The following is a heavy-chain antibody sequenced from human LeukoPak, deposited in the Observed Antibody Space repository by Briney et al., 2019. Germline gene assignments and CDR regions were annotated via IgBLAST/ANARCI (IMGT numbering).Heavy chain of an antibody. V-gene: IGHV1-2*06. Sequence: ASVKVSCKASGYTFTGHYMHWVRQAPGQGLEWMGRINPNNGDTNYAQKFQGRVTMTGDTSINTAYMELSRLRYDDTAVYYCARARVSVSASSDYWGQGTLVTVSS. CDR1: GYTFTGHY. J-gene: IGHJ4*02. D-gene: IGHD6-13*01. CDR3: ARARVSVSASSDY. CDR2: INPNNGDT.